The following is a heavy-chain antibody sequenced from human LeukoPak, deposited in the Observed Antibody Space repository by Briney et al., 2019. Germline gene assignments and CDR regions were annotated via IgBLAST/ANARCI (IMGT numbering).Heavy chain of an antibody. V-gene: IGHV1-18*01. J-gene: IGHJ5*02. CDR2: ISAYNGNT. Sequence: ASVKVSCKASGYTFTSYGISWVRQAPGQGLEWMGWISAYNGNTNYAQKLQGRVTVTTDTSTSTACMELRSLRSDDTAVYYCARDLDGDYSTNWFDPWGQGTLVTVSS. CDR1: GYTFTSYG. D-gene: IGHD4-11*01. CDR3: ARDLDGDYSTNWFDP.